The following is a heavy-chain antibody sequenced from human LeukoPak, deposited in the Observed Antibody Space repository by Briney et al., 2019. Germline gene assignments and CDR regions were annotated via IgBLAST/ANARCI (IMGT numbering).Heavy chain of an antibody. J-gene: IGHJ4*02. D-gene: IGHD6-13*01. Sequence: SETLSLTCTVSGGSISSYYWSWIRQPPGKGLEWIGYIYYSGSTNYNPSLKSRVTMSVDTSKNQFSPKLSSVTAADTAVYFCARARTGSSWHAYWGQGTLVTVSS. CDR2: IYYSGST. CDR1: GGSISSYY. CDR3: ARARTGSSWHAY. V-gene: IGHV4-59*01.